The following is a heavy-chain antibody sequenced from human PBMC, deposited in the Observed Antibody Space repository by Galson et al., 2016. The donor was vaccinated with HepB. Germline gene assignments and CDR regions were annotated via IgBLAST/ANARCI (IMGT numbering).Heavy chain of an antibody. J-gene: IGHJ4*02. CDR2: INPNSGDT. Sequence: SVKVSCKASGYIFTAYYMHWVRQAPGQGLEWMGWINPNSGDTNFAQKFLGRVTMTRDTSIDAAYMELSRLTSDDTAVYYCASSDFWSAYYLYWGQGTLVTVSS. V-gene: IGHV1-2*02. CDR3: ASSDFWSAYYLY. CDR1: GYIFTAYY. D-gene: IGHD3-3*01.